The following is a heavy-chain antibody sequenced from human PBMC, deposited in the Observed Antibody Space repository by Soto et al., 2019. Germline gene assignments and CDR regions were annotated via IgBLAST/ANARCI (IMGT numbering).Heavy chain of an antibody. CDR3: ARDGGRHSGGMDY. Sequence: QVQLVQSGAEVKKPGSSVKVSCKASGGTFSSYSINWVRQAPGQGLEWMGEIIPIFGTANYAPKFQGRVTITADESTSTAYMELSSLRSEDTAVYYCARDGGRHSGGMDYWGQGTLVTVSS. D-gene: IGHD1-26*01. CDR1: GGTFSSYS. CDR2: IIPIFGTA. V-gene: IGHV1-69*01. J-gene: IGHJ4*02.